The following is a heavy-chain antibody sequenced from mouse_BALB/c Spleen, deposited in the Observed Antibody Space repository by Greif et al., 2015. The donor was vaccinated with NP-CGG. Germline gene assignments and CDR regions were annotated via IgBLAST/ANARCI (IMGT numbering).Heavy chain of an antibody. Sequence: VQRVESGPGLVQPSQSLSITCTVSGFSLTSYGVHGVRQSPGKGLEWLGVIWSGGSTDYNAAFISRLSISKDNSKSXVFFKMNSLQANDTAIYYCARNSIYRYDGYYAMDYWGQGTSVTVSS. V-gene: IGHV2-2*02. CDR3: ARNSIYRYDGYYAMDY. J-gene: IGHJ4*01. CDR1: GFSLTSYG. CDR2: IWSGGST. D-gene: IGHD2-14*01.